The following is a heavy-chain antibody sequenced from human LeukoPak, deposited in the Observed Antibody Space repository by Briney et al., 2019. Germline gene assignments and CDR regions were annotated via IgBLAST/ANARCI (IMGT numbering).Heavy chain of an antibody. D-gene: IGHD3-22*01. V-gene: IGHV3-48*01. Sequence: GGSLRLSCAASGFTFSSYSMNWVRQAPGKGLEWVSYISSSSSTIYYADSVKGRFTISRDNAKNSLYLQMNSLRAEDTAVYYCARKVTYYYDSSGHWYFDYWGQGTLVTVSS. J-gene: IGHJ4*02. CDR2: ISSSSSTI. CDR3: ARKVTYYYDSSGHWYFDY. CDR1: GFTFSSYS.